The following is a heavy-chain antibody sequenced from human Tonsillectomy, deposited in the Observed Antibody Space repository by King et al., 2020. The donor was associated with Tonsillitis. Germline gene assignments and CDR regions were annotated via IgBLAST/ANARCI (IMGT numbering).Heavy chain of an antibody. CDR1: GFIFSRYE. J-gene: IGHJ4*02. D-gene: IGHD6-19*01. V-gene: IGHV3-48*03. Sequence: VQLVESGGGLVQPGGSLRLSCAASGFIFSRYEMNWVRQAPGKGLEWVSYISGSGSPTYSVDSVKGRFTISRDNAMNSLYLQMNSLRAEDTGVYYCARVSGWSFYFDYWGQGTLVTVSS. CDR3: ARVSGWSFYFDY. CDR2: ISGSGSPT.